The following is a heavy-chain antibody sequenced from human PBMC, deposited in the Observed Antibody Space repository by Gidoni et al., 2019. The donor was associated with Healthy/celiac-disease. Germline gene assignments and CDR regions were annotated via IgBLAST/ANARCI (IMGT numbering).Heavy chain of an antibody. D-gene: IGHD5-12*01. CDR1: GFTVSSNY. CDR3: ASEGRDGYNYPNYFDY. V-gene: IGHV3-66*01. CDR2: IYSGGST. J-gene: IGHJ4*02. Sequence: EVQLVESGGGLVQPGGSLRLSCAASGFTVSSNYMSWVRQAPGKGLEWVSVIYSGGSTYYADSVKGRFTISRDNSKNTLYLQMNSLRAEDTAVYYCASEGRDGYNYPNYFDYWGQGTLVTVSS.